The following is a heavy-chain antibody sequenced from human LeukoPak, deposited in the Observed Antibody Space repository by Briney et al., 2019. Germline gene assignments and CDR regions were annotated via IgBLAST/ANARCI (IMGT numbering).Heavy chain of an antibody. J-gene: IGHJ6*03. CDR2: ISSTGGTT. CDR3: AKNGDRGAYCTGGTCYPYFYYYMDV. D-gene: IGHD2-15*01. Sequence: GGSLRLSCAASGITFSSYGMSWVRQAPGKGLEWVSSISSTGGTTYYADSVKGRFTISRDNSKNTLYLQMNSLRAEDTAIYYCAKNGDRGAYCTGGTCYPYFYYYMDVWGKGATVTI. CDR1: GITFSSYG. V-gene: IGHV3-23*01.